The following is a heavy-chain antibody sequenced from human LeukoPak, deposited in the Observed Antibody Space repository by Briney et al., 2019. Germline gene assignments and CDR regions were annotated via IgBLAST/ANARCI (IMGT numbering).Heavy chain of an antibody. CDR2: IYYSGSN. V-gene: IGHV4-39*01. Sequence: SETLSLTCTVSGGSISSSSYYWGWIRQPPGKGLEWIGSIYYSGSNYYHPFLKSRVTISVDTSKTQFSLKLSSVTADNTAVYYCARHVAYYYDSSGDYPHNAFDIWGQGTMVTVSS. CDR3: ARHVAYYYDSSGDYPHNAFDI. CDR1: GGSISSSSYY. J-gene: IGHJ3*02. D-gene: IGHD3-22*01.